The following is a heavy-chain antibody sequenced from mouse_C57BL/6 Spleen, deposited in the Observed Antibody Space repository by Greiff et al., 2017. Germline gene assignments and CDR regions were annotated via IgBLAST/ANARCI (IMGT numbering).Heavy chain of an antibody. CDR1: GYTFTSYW. D-gene: IGHD2-3*01. J-gene: IGHJ3*01. Sequence: QVQLKQPGAELVKPGASVKMSCKASGYTFTSYWITWVKQRPGQGLEWIGDIYPGSGSTNYNEKFKSKATLTVDTSSSTAYMQLSSLTSEDSAVYYCARGRNGYYSAWFAYWGQGTLVTVSA. V-gene: IGHV1-55*01. CDR2: IYPGSGST. CDR3: ARGRNGYYSAWFAY.